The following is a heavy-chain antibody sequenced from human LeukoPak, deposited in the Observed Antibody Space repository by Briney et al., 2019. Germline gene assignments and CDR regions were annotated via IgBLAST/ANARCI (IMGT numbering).Heavy chain of an antibody. J-gene: IGHJ4*02. CDR3: ARANFLYCSSTTCRFDD. Sequence: ASVKVSCKASGYTFTDYYLHWVRQAPGQGFEWMGWINPNSGDTNYAQKFQGRVTITRDTSISTAHMEMSRLRSDDTAVYYCARANFLYCSSTTCRFDDWGQGTLVTVSS. CDR1: GYTFTDYY. CDR2: INPNSGDT. V-gene: IGHV1-2*02. D-gene: IGHD2-2*01.